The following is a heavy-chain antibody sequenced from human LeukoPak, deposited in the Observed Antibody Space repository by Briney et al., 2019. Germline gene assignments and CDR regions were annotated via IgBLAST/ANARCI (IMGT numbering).Heavy chain of an antibody. V-gene: IGHV1-3*01. CDR2: INAGNGNT. Sequence: ASVKVSCKASGYTFTSYAMHWVRQAPGQRLEWMGWINAGNGNTKYSQKFQGRVTITRDTSASTAYMELSSLRSEDTAVYYCARDRVAVAGKGRWFDSWGQGTLVTVSS. J-gene: IGHJ5*01. CDR3: ARDRVAVAGKGRWFDS. D-gene: IGHD6-19*01. CDR1: GYTFTSYA.